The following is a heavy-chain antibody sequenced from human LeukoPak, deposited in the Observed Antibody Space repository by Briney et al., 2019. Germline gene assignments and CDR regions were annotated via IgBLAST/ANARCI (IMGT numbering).Heavy chain of an antibody. CDR2: ISSSSSYI. D-gene: IGHD5-12*01. J-gene: IGHJ4*02. Sequence: GGSLRLSCAASGFTFSSYSMNWVRQAPGKGLEWVSSISSSSSYIYYADSVKGRFTISRDDAKNSLYLQMNSLRADDTAVYYCARGYSGFDYSENCWGQGTLVTVS. CDR3: ARGYSGFDYSENC. V-gene: IGHV3-21*01. CDR1: GFTFSSYS.